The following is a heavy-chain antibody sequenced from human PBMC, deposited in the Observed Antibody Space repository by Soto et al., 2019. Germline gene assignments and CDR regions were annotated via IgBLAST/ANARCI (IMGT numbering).Heavy chain of an antibody. V-gene: IGHV3-48*02. CDR2: ISSSSSTI. D-gene: IGHD3-22*01. Sequence: GGSLRLSCAASGFTFSSYSMNWVRQAPGKGLEWVSYISSSSSTIYYADFVKGRFTISRDNAKNSLYLQMNSLRDEDTAVYYCARDGRYYYDSSGYYFADYWGQGTLVTVSS. J-gene: IGHJ4*02. CDR1: GFTFSSYS. CDR3: ARDGRYYYDSSGYYFADY.